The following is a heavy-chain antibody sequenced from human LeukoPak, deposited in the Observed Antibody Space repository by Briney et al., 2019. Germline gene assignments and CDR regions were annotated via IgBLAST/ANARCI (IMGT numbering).Heavy chain of an antibody. CDR3: ARGSSSGFKSYYFDY. J-gene: IGHJ4*02. CDR1: GFTFNNYV. D-gene: IGHD3-10*01. Sequence: GGSLKLSCAASGFTFNNYVINWVRQAPGKGLEWVSSISSGNTFIYFADSVKGRFTISRDNANSSLFLQMSSLRDEDTAIYYCARGSSSGFKSYYFDYWGQGALVTVSS. CDR2: ISSGNTFI. V-gene: IGHV3-21*01.